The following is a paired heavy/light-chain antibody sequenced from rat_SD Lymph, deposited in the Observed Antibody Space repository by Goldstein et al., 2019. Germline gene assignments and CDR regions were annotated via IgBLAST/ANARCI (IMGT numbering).Light chain of an antibody. V-gene: IGKV22S8*01. Sequence: DIQMTQSPSFLSASVGDRVTINCKASQNINKYLDWYQQKLGEAPKLLIYNTNSLHTGIPSRFSGSGSGTDFTLTISSLQPEDVATYFCLQHNSGYTFGAGTKLELK. CDR3: LQHNSGYT. CDR2: NTN. CDR1: QNINKY. J-gene: IGKJ2-1*01.
Heavy chain of an antibody. CDR3: ARGVRNYPAHPGRFAY. J-gene: IGHJ3*01. Sequence: QIQLVQSGPELKKPGESVKISCKASGYTFTDYAMHWVKQVPGKGLKWMGWINTYTGKPTYADDFKGRFVFSLEASASTANLQISNLKNEDTANVFCARGVRNYPAHPGRFAYWGQGTLVTVSS. CDR2: INTYTGKP. CDR1: GYTFTDYA. D-gene: IGHD1-4*01. V-gene: IGHV9-4*01.